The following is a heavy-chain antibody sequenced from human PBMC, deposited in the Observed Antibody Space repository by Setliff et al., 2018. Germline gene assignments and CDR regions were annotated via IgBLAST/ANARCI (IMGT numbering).Heavy chain of an antibody. J-gene: IGHJ2*01. CDR1: GGYISNSYS. V-gene: IGHV4-39*01. CDR2: VYYSGST. D-gene: IGHD6-25*01. CDR3: ARRVAAAGGYFDL. Sequence: SETLSLTCTVSGGYISNSYSWGWIRQPPGKDPEWIGDVYYSGSTSYNPSLESRITISVDTSKNQFSLQLSSVTAADTAVYYCARRVAAAGGYFDLWGRGTLVTVSS.